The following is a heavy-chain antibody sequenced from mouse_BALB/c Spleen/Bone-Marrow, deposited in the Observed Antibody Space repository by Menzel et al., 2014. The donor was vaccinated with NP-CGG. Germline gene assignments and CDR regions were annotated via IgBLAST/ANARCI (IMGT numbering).Heavy chain of an antibody. CDR1: GYAFTNYL. V-gene: IGHV1-54*03. J-gene: IGHJ2*01. CDR2: INPGSGGT. D-gene: IGHD2-1*01. CDR3: AREGYYGLDY. Sequence: QVHVKQSGAKLVRPGTSVKVSCKASGYAFTNYLIEWFKQRPGQGLEWIGVINPGSGGTSFNEKFRGKATLTADKSSSTAYMQFNSLTSDDSAVYFCAREGYYGLDYWGQGTTLTVSS.